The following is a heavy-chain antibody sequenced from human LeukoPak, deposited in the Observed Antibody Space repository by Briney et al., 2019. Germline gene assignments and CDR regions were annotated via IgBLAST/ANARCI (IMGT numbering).Heavy chain of an antibody. CDR2: ISYDGSNK. D-gene: IGHD3-22*01. CDR1: GFTFSSYG. Sequence: PGRSLRLSCAASGFTFSSYGMHWVRQAPGKGLEWVAVISYDGSNKYYADSVKGRLTISRDNSKNTLYLQMNSLRAEDTAVYYCAKDRYYYDSSGSIYFDYCGQGTLVTVSS. V-gene: IGHV3-30*18. CDR3: AKDRYYYDSSGSIYFDY. J-gene: IGHJ4*02.